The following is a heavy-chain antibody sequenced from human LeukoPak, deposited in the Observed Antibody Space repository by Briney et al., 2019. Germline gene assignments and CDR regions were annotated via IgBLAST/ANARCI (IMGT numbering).Heavy chain of an antibody. V-gene: IGHV3-11*04. D-gene: IGHD5-12*01. Sequence: PGGSLRLSCAASGFSLSDYYMSWIRQAPGKGLEWVSYITSRGGSIFYADSLKGRFTISRDNAKNSLFLPMNSLRAEDTAVYYCGRDRGYGASHWGQGTLVTVSS. CDR2: ITSRGGSI. CDR3: GRDRGYGASH. CDR1: GFSLSDYY. J-gene: IGHJ4*02.